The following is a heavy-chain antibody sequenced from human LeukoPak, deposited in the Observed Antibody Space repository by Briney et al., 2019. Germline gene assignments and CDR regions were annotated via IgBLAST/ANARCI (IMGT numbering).Heavy chain of an antibody. Sequence: GGSLRLSCVASGFASSSYWMTWVRQAPGKGLEWVASINQDGSDKHYVDSVKGRFKTSRNVADNSLYVQMNSLRAEDTAVYYCGRVRYHYGMDVWGKGTTVTVSS. D-gene: IGHD1-14*01. CDR2: INQDGSDK. J-gene: IGHJ6*04. CDR3: GRVRYHYGMDV. V-gene: IGHV3-7*03. CDR1: GFASSSYW.